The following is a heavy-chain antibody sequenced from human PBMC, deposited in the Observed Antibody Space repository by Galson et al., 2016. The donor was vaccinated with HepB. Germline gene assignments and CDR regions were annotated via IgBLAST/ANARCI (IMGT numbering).Heavy chain of an antibody. V-gene: IGHV3-23*01. CDR1: GFTFNSYA. J-gene: IGHJ5*02. Sequence: SLRLSCAASGFTFNSYAMSWVRRAPGKGLEWVAGISASGQTTFYADSVTGRFTISRDNSKNTLNLEMNKLRVDDTAVYYCVKDRRYGDYVGWFDPWGQGTPVIVSS. CDR2: ISASGQTT. D-gene: IGHD4-17*01. CDR3: VKDRRYGDYVGWFDP.